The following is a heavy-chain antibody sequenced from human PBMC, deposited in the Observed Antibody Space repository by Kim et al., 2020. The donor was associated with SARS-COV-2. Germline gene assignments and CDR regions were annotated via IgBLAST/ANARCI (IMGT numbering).Heavy chain of an antibody. CDR1: GYTFTSYY. CDR3: ARDLGAYCGGDCYSASY. Sequence: ASVKVSCKASGYTFTSYYMHWVRQAPGQGLEWMGIINPSGGSTSYAQKFQGRVTMTRDTSTSTVYMELSSLRSEDTAVYYCARDLGAYCGGDCYSASYWGQGTLVTVSS. D-gene: IGHD2-21*02. J-gene: IGHJ4*02. CDR2: INPSGGST. V-gene: IGHV1-46*01.